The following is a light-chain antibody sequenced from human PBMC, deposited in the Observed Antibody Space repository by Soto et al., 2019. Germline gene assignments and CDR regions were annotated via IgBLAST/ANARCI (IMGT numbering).Light chain of an antibody. CDR2: DTS. CDR1: TGAVTSGHS. Sequence: QAVVTQEPSLTVSPGDTVTLTCGSSTGAVTSGHSPVWFQQKPGQAPRILVYDTSKRQSWTPARFSGSLLGGEAALTLSGAQHEDEAEYYCLLSYSGARVFGGGTQLTVL. J-gene: IGLJ3*02. V-gene: IGLV7-46*01. CDR3: LLSYSGARV.